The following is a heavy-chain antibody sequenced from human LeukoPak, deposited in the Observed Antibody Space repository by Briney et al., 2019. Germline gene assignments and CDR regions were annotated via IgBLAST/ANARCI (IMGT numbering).Heavy chain of an antibody. CDR3: GRSPVFRYYLAY. J-gene: IGHJ4*02. V-gene: IGHV3-74*01. CDR1: GFTFRNYW. Sequence: GGSLRLSCVASGFTFRNYWMHWVRQAPGKGLVWVSRISSDESSTDYADSVKGRFTISRDNSKNTLYLQMNSLRVEDTAMYYCGRSPVFRYYLAYWGQGALVTVST. D-gene: IGHD1-14*01. CDR2: ISSDESST.